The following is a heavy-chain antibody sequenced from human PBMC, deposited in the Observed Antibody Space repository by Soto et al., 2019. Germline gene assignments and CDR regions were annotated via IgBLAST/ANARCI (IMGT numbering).Heavy chain of an antibody. CDR2: INPNSGGT. D-gene: IGHD2-21*02. CDR1: GYTFTGYY. Sequence: ASVKVSCKASGYTFTGYYMHWVRQAPGQGLEWMGWINPNSGGTNYAQKFQGWVTMTRDTSISTAYMELSRLRSDDTAVYYCARVADMGDFDAFDIWGQGTMVTVSS. J-gene: IGHJ3*02. CDR3: ARVADMGDFDAFDI. V-gene: IGHV1-2*04.